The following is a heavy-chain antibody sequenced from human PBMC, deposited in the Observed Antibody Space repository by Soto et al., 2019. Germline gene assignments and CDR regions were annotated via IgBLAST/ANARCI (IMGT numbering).Heavy chain of an antibody. CDR2: ISSSSTAI. CDR3: ARDWCSGGSCYSHFDY. J-gene: IGHJ4*02. D-gene: IGHD2-15*01. CDR1: GFTFSTYN. Sequence: GGSLRLSCAASGFTFSTYNMNWVRQAPGKGLEWVSYISSSSTAIYYADSVKGRFTISRDNAKNSLYLQMNSLRAEDTAVYYCARDWCSGGSCYSHFDYWGQGTLVTVSS. V-gene: IGHV3-48*01.